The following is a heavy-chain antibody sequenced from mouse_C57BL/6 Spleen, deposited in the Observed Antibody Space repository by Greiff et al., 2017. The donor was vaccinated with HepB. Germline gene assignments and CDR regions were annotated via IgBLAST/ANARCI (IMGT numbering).Heavy chain of an antibody. CDR3: ARDQGYYGSSPWYFDV. J-gene: IGHJ1*03. D-gene: IGHD1-1*01. CDR1: GFTFSSYA. Sequence: EVKVVESGGGLVKPGGSLKLSCAASGFTFSSYAMSWVRQTPEKRLEWVATISDGGSYTYYPDNVKGRFTISRDNAKNNLYLHMSHLKSEDTAMYYCARDQGYYGSSPWYFDVWGTGTTVTVSS. CDR2: ISDGGSYT. V-gene: IGHV5-4*01.